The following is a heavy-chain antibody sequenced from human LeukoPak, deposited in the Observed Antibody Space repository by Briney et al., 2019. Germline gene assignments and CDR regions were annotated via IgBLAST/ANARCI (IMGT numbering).Heavy chain of an antibody. CDR2: IYYSGST. D-gene: IGHD6-19*01. V-gene: IGHV4-61*01. CDR3: ARDLGSSGRATIDY. Sequence: SETLSLTCTVSGGSVSSGSYYWSWIRQPPGKGLEWIGYIYYSGSTNYNPSLKSRVTISVDTSKNQFSLKLSSVTAADTAVYYCARDLGSSGRATIDYWGQGTLVTVSS. CDR1: GGSVSSGSYY. J-gene: IGHJ4*02.